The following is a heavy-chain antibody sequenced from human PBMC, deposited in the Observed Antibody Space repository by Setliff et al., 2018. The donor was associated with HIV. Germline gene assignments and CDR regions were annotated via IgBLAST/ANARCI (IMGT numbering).Heavy chain of an antibody. CDR3: ARDRGSARGFYDY. V-gene: IGHV1-69-2*01. D-gene: IGHD3-3*01. CDR2: VDPEDGET. J-gene: IGHJ4*02. Sequence: ASVKVSCKASGYTFTDYYMHWVQQAPGKGLEWMGRVDPEDGETIYAQKLQGRVTMTTDTSTSTAYMELRSLRSDDTAVYYCARDRGSARGFYDYWGQGTLVTVSS. CDR1: GYTFTDYY.